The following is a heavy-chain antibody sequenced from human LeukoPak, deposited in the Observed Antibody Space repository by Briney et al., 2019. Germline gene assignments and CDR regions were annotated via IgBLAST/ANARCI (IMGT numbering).Heavy chain of an antibody. Sequence: ASVKVSCKASGYTFTRYDINWVRQATGQGGEWMGWMNPNSGNTGYAQKFQGRVTITRNTSISTANMELSSLRSEDTAVYYCATGTSGIAVARGPWALDIWGQGTMVTVSS. CDR1: GYTFTRYD. V-gene: IGHV1-8*03. J-gene: IGHJ3*02. CDR3: ATGTSGIAVARGPWALDI. CDR2: MNPNSGNT. D-gene: IGHD6-19*01.